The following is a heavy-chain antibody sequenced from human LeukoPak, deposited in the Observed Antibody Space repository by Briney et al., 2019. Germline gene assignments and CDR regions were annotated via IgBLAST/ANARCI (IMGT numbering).Heavy chain of an antibody. Sequence: ASVKVSCKASGYTFTSYAMHWVRQAPGQRLEWMGWINAGNGNTKYSQEFQGRVTITRDTSASTAYMELSSLRSEDMAVYYCARDLTMVRGARYRSYNWFAPWGQGTLVTVSS. J-gene: IGHJ5*02. CDR1: GYTFTSYA. V-gene: IGHV1-3*03. CDR2: INAGNGNT. D-gene: IGHD3-10*01. CDR3: ARDLTMVRGARYRSYNWFAP.